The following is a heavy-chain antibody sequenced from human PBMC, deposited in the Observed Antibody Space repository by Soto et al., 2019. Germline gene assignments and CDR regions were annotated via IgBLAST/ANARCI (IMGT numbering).Heavy chain of an antibody. CDR3: ARGYSSGRYGDC. CDR2: ISYDGSNK. CDR1: GFTFSSYA. J-gene: IGHJ4*02. Sequence: QVQLVESGGGVVQPGRSLRLSCAASGFTFSSYAMHWVRQAPGKGLEWVAVISYDGSNKYYADSVKGRFTISRDNSKNTLYLQMNSLRAEDTAVYYCARGYSSGRYGDCWGQGTLVTVSS. D-gene: IGHD6-19*01. V-gene: IGHV3-30-3*01.